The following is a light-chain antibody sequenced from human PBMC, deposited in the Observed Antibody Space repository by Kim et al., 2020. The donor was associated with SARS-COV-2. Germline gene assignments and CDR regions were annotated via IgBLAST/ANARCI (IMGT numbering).Light chain of an antibody. CDR1: QDISDH. V-gene: IGKV1-33*01. Sequence: ASVGDRVTITCQANQDISDHLNWYQQKTGKAPKLLIYDASNLERGVPSRFSGSGSGTEFSFTISSLQPEDIATYYCQQYGTDPLYTFGQGTKLEI. J-gene: IGKJ2*01. CDR2: DAS. CDR3: QQYGTDPLYT.